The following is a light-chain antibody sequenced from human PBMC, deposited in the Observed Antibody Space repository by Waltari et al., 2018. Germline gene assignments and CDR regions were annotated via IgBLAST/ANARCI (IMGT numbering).Light chain of an antibody. CDR3: CSYAGV. CDR2: DVS. CDR1: RSDVGGYNY. J-gene: IGLJ1*01. Sequence: QSALTQPASVSGSPGQSITISCTGTRSDVGGYNYVSWYQQHPGKAPKLMIYDVSKRPSGVSNRFSGSKSGNTASLTISGLQAEDEADYYCCSYAGVFGTGTKVTVL. V-gene: IGLV2-23*02.